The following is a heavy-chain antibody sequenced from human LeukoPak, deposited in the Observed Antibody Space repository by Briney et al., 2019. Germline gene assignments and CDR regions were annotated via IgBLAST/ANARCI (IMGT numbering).Heavy chain of an antibody. CDR2: IRYDESNK. CDR1: GFTLSSYG. CDR3: AKAQRIQLWSRGGYYFDY. D-gene: IGHD5-18*01. V-gene: IGHV3-30*02. J-gene: IGHJ4*02. Sequence: PGGSPRLSCAASGFTLSSYGMRSVRQAPRKGLEWVAFIRYDESNKYYADSVKGRFTIYRDNSKNTLYLQMNSLRAEDTAVYYCAKAQRIQLWSRGGYYFDYWGQGILVTVSS.